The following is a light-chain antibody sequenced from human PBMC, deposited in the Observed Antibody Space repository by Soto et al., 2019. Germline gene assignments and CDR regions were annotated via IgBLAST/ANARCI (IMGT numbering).Light chain of an antibody. V-gene: IGLV2-14*01. CDR1: SSEVGRFNF. Sequence: QSALTQPASVSGSPGQSITISVTGTSSEVGRFNFVSWFQQHPGKAPKLLMYEVTKRPSGVSNRFSGSKSGNTASLTSSGLQTEDEADYYCSSYTTRSTYVFVTGTKLNVL. CDR3: SSYTTRSTYV. CDR2: EVT. J-gene: IGLJ1*01.